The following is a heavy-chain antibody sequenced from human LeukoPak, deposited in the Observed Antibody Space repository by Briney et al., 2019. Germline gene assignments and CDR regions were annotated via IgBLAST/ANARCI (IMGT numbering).Heavy chain of an antibody. Sequence: GRSLRLSCAASGFTFADYAMHWVRQAPGQGLEWVAGISWNSGSIGYADSVKGRFTISRDNSKNSLYIQMNSLRAEDTALYYCAKDIRLGATFGDYFDYWGQGTLVTVSS. CDR1: GFTFADYA. CDR2: ISWNSGSI. D-gene: IGHD1-26*01. CDR3: AKDIRLGATFGDYFDY. V-gene: IGHV3-9*01. J-gene: IGHJ4*02.